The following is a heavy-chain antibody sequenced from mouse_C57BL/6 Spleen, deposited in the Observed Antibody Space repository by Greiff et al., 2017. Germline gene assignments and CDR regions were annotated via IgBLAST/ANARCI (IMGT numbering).Heavy chain of an antibody. V-gene: IGHV1-15*01. D-gene: IGHD2-5*01. Sequence: VQLQQSGAELVRPGASVTLSCKASGYTFTDYEMPWVKQTPVHGLEWIGAIDPETGGTAYNQKFKGKAILTADKSSSTAYMELRSLTSEDSAVYYCTRGEAYYSNYEADWGQGTLVTVSA. CDR2: IDPETGGT. J-gene: IGHJ3*01. CDR3: TRGEAYYSNYEAD. CDR1: GYTFTDYE.